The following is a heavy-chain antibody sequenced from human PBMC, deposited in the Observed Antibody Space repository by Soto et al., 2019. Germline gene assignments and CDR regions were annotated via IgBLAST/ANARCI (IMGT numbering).Heavy chain of an antibody. J-gene: IGHJ6*02. CDR2: INHSGST. CDR1: GGSFSGYY. Sequence: SETLSLTCAVYGGSFSGYYWSWIRQPPGKGLEWIGEINHSGSTNYNPSLKSRVTISVDTSKNQFSLKLSSVTAAGTAVYYCARSAPYYYYGMGVWGQGTTVTVSS. CDR3: ARSAPYYYYGMGV. V-gene: IGHV4-34*01.